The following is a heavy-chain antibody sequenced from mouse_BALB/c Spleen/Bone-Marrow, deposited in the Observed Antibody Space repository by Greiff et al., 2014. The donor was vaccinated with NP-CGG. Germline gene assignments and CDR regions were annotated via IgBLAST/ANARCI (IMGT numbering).Heavy chain of an antibody. Sequence: VQLQQSGAELVKPGASVKLSCTASGFNIKDTYILWVKQRPEQGLEWIGRIDPANGNTKYGPKFQGMATITADTSSNTAYLQLSSLTSEDTAVYSCARGKGFYLGFAYWGQGTLVTVSA. CDR1: GFNIKDTY. D-gene: IGHD2-1*01. J-gene: IGHJ3*01. CDR3: ARGKGFYLGFAY. CDR2: IDPANGNT. V-gene: IGHV14-3*02.